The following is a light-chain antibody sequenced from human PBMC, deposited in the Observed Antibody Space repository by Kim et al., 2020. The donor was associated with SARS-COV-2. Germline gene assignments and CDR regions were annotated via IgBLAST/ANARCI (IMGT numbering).Light chain of an antibody. CDR2: DAF. Sequence: EIVLTQSPATLSLSPGERATLSCRASQSVSSYLAWYQQKPGQAPRLLIYDAFNRATGIPARFSGSGSGTDFTLTISSLEPEDSAVYYCQQRSNWPWTFGQGTKVEIK. CDR1: QSVSSY. CDR3: QQRSNWPWT. J-gene: IGKJ1*01. V-gene: IGKV3-11*01.